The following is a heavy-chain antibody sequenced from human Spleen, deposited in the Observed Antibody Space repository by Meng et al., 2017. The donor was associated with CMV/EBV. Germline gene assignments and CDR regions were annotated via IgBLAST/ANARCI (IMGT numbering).Heavy chain of an antibody. CDR1: GFTFSSYE. J-gene: IGHJ4*02. CDR3: VSPEINGLSKHFDH. Sequence: GESLKISCAASGFTFSSYEMNWVRQAPGKGLEWVSSISSAGGFIYLADSVKGRFTISRDNDKNMLYLQMNSLRAEDTAMYYCVSPEINGLSKHFDHWGQGTLVTVSS. CDR2: ISSAGGFI. V-gene: IGHV3-21*01. D-gene: IGHD1-14*01.